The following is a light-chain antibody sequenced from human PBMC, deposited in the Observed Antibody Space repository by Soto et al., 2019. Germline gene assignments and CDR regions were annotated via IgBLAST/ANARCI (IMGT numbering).Light chain of an antibody. Sequence: DIQMTQSPSTLSASVGDRVTITCRASQSISSWLAWYQQKPGKAPKLLIYDASSLESGVPSRFSGSGSGTDFTPTISSLQPEDVATYYCQQYENLPTFGQGTRLEI. J-gene: IGKJ5*01. CDR3: QQYENLPT. CDR1: QSISSW. CDR2: DAS. V-gene: IGKV1-5*01.